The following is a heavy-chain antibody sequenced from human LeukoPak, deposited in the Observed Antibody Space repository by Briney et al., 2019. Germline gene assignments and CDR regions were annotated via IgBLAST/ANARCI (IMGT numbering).Heavy chain of an antibody. CDR1: GFTFSSYW. Sequence: GGSLRLSCVASGFTFSSYWMHWVRQDPRKGLVWVSRINGDGRNINYADSVRGRFTISRDNAKNTLYLQMNTLRVEDTAVYYCARAWGGMIDEYYFDYWGQGTLVTVSS. CDR3: ARAWGGMIDEYYFDY. D-gene: IGHD3-16*01. J-gene: IGHJ4*02. V-gene: IGHV3-74*01. CDR2: INGDGRNI.